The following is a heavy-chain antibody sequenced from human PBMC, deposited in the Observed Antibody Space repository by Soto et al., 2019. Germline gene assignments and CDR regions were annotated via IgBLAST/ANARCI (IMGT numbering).Heavy chain of an antibody. CDR1: GFTFASFA. CDR2: RSSSGDSI. Sequence: EVQLLESGGGLVQPGGSLRLCCAASGFTFASFAIIWVRKAPGREMEWVATRSSSGDSIYYAGSVKGRFTISRDNSKNTLYLQMNNLRAEDAAVYYCAKDLIGSCADYFDYWGQGTLVTVSS. V-gene: IGHV3-23*01. J-gene: IGHJ4*02. D-gene: IGHD2-15*01. CDR3: AKDLIGSCADYFDY.